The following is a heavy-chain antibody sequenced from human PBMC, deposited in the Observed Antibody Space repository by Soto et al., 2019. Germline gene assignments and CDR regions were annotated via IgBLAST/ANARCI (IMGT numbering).Heavy chain of an antibody. CDR2: TYFRSKWYH. CDR3: ATILSRGYDFWSGYYTGTFDY. CDR1: GGSVSSNSAA. D-gene: IGHD3-3*01. V-gene: IGHV6-1*01. J-gene: IGHJ4*02. Sequence: SQTLSLTCAIAGGSVSSNSAAWTWIRQSPSGGLEWLGRTYFRSKWYHDYAVSVKSRITINPDTSKNQFSLQLNSVTPEDTAVYYCATILSRGYDFWSGYYTGTFDYWGQGTLVTVSS.